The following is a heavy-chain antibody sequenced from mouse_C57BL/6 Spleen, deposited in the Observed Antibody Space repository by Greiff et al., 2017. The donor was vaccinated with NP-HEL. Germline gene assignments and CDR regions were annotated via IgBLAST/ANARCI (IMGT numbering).Heavy chain of an antibody. V-gene: IGHV1-54*01. CDR1: GYAFTNYL. Sequence: QVQLQQSGAELVRPGTSVKVSCKASGYAFTNYLIEWVKQRPGQGLEWIGVLNPGSGGTNYNEKFKGKATLTADKSSSTADMQLSSLTSEDSAVYFCARTDYDVSYYAMDYWGQGTSVTVSS. J-gene: IGHJ4*01. CDR3: ARTDYDVSYYAMDY. CDR2: LNPGSGGT. D-gene: IGHD2-4*01.